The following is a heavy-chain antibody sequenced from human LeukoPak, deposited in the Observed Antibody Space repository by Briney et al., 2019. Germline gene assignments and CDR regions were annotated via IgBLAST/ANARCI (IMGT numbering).Heavy chain of an antibody. J-gene: IGHJ6*03. CDR1: GGSFSGYY. CDR3: ARQHDYGESAEGYYMDV. D-gene: IGHD4-17*01. Sequence: PSETLSLTCAVYGGSFSGYYWSWIRQPPGKGLEWIGEINHSGSTNYNPSLKSRVTISVDTSKNQFSLKLSSVTAADTAVYYCARQHDYGESAEGYYMDVWGKGTTVTVSS. CDR2: INHSGST. V-gene: IGHV4-34*01.